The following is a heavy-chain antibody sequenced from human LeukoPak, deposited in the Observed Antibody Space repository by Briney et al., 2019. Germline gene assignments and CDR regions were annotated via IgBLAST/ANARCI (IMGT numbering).Heavy chain of an antibody. J-gene: IGHJ6*02. CDR3: AKGDFYGDYPYGMDV. CDR2: ISGSGGGT. D-gene: IGHD3-3*01. V-gene: IGHV3-23*01. Sequence: GGSLRLSCAASGFTFTSYAMSWVRQAPGKGLEWVSAISGSGGGTYYADSVKGRFTISRDNSKNTLYLQTNSLRAEDTAVYYCAKGDFYGDYPYGMDVWGQGTTVTVSS. CDR1: GFTFTSYA.